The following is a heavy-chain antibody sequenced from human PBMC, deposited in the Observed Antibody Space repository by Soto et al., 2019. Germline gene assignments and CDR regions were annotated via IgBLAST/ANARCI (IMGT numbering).Heavy chain of an antibody. J-gene: IGHJ4*02. V-gene: IGHV3-64D*06. CDR3: VKSGRWLQLPRPFDY. D-gene: IGHD5-12*01. CDR2: ISSNGGSA. Sequence: PVGSLRLSCSASGFTFSSYAMHWVRQAPGKGLEYVSAISSNGGSAYYADSVKGRFTISRDNSKNTLYLQMSSLRAEDTAVYYCVKSGRWLQLPRPFDYWGQGTLVTVSS. CDR1: GFTFSSYA.